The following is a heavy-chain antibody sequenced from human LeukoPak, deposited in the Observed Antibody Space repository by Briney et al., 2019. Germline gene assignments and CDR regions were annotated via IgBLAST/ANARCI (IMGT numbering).Heavy chain of an antibody. J-gene: IGHJ4*02. D-gene: IGHD3-22*01. V-gene: IGHV4-4*09. CDR3: ARLTDYYDSSGYSYYFDY. CDR1: GGSISSYY. CDR2: IYTSGST. Sequence: SETLSLTCTVSGGSISSYYWSWIRQPPGKGLEWIGYIYTSGSTNYNPSLKSRLTISVDTSKNQFSLKLSSVTAADTAVYYCARLTDYYDSSGYSYYFDYWGQGTLVTVSS.